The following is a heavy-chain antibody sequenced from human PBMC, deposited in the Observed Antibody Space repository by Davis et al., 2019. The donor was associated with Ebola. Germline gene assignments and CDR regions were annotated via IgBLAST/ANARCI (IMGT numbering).Heavy chain of an antibody. Sequence: SVKVSCKASGFTFTSSAVQWVRQARGQRLEWIGWIVVGSGNTNYAQKFQERVTITRDMSTSTAYMELSSLRSEDTAVYYCAAETYSGSYFDYWGQGTLVTVSS. CDR3: AAETYSGSYFDY. CDR2: IVVGSGNT. V-gene: IGHV1-58*01. J-gene: IGHJ4*02. CDR1: GFTFTSSA. D-gene: IGHD1-26*01.